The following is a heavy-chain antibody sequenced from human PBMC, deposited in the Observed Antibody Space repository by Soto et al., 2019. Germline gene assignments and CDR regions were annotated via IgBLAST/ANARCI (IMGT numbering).Heavy chain of an antibody. V-gene: IGHV3-33*06. D-gene: IGHD1-7*01. CDR3: AKGGGTTLPLDS. CDR2: IWYDGSDK. J-gene: IGHJ4*02. CDR1: GFTFSSYG. Sequence: QVQLVESGAGVVQPGRSLRLSCAASGFTFSSYGMHWVRQAPGKGLEWVAVIWYDGSDKFYADSVKGRFTISRDNSKNTLYLQMHSLTAEDTAVYYCAKGGGTTLPLDSWGQGTLVTVSS.